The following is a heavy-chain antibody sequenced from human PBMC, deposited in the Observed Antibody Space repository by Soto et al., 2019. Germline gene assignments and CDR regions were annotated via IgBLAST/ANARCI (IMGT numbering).Heavy chain of an antibody. CDR2: IDHNGVT. Sequence: LSLTCAVSGDSISSIKWWTWVRQTPKKGLEWIGKIDHNGVTNYNPSLEGRVTISKDNSKNQLSLKLTSVTAADSAMYYCVRMNRDYYYYGMDVWGQGAPVTVS. CDR1: GDSISSIKW. V-gene: IGHV4-4*02. J-gene: IGHJ6*02. CDR3: VRMNRDYYYYGMDV.